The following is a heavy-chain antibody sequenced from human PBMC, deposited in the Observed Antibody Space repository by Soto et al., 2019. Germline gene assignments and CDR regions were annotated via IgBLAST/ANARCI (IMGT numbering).Heavy chain of an antibody. J-gene: IGHJ3*02. CDR3: ARDGNYYDTSGLAFDI. D-gene: IGHD3-22*01. CDR2: IYHSGST. Sequence: SETLSLTCAVSGGSISSSNWWSWVRQPPGKGLEWIGEIYHSGSTNYNPSLKSRVTISVDKSKNQFSLKLSSVTAADTTVYYCARDGNYYDTSGLAFDIWGQGTMVTVSS. CDR1: GGSISSSNW. V-gene: IGHV4-4*02.